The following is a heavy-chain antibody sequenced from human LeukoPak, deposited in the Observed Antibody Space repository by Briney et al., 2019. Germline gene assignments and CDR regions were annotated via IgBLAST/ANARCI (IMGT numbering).Heavy chain of an antibody. CDR2: IYYSGST. D-gene: IGHD7-27*01. V-gene: IGHV4-59*01. CDR3: AKAGNWGGYYYYLDV. CDR1: GGSISGYY. Sequence: PSETLSLTCTVSGGSISGYYWSWIRQSPGKGLEWIGYIYYSGSTNYNPSLKSRVPISLDTSKNQFSLKLSSVTAADTAVYYCAKAGNWGGYYYYLDVWGKGATVTVSS. J-gene: IGHJ6*03.